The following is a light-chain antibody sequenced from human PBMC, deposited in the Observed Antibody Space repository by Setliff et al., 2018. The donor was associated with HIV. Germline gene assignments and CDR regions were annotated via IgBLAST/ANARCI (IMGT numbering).Light chain of an antibody. CDR3: SSYTGSSTLYV. CDR1: SSDVGFFNY. CDR2: EVS. J-gene: IGLJ1*01. V-gene: IGLV2-14*01. Sequence: QSVLTQPRSVSGSRGQSVTISCTGTSSDVGFFNYVSWYQQHPGKAPKLMIYEVSNRPSGVSDRFSGSKSGNTASLTISGLQAEDEADYYCSSYTGSSTLYVFGTGTKVTVL.